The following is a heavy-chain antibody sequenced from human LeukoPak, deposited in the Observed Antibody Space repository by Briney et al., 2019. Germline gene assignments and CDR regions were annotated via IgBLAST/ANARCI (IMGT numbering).Heavy chain of an antibody. J-gene: IGHJ3*02. CDR1: GGSFGNHY. CDR3: ARLKYYYDSIGRNAFDI. Sequence: SETLSLTCAVYGGSFGNHYCSWIRQPPGKGLEWIGEINHSGITNYNPSLKSRVTISVDTSKNQFSLKLSSVTAADTAVYYCARLKYYYDSIGRNAFDIWGHGTMVTVSS. V-gene: IGHV4-34*01. D-gene: IGHD3-22*01. CDR2: INHSGIT.